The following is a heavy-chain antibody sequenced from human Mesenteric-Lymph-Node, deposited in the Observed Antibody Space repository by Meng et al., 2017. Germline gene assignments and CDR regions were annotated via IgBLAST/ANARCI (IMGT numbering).Heavy chain of an antibody. Sequence: AKQSHAGPVLVKAPQTLARTGGISEDNVFSNSAAWNWTRQYPSRGVEWLGRTYYRSKWYNDYAVSVKSRITINPDTSKNQFSLQLNSVTPEDTAVYYCAREWTIRRGGINPLDYWDQGTLVTVSS. V-gene: IGHV6-1*01. J-gene: IGHJ4*02. CDR3: AREWTIRRGGINPLDY. CDR1: EDNVFSNSAA. D-gene: IGHD3-10*01. CDR2: TYYRSKWYN.